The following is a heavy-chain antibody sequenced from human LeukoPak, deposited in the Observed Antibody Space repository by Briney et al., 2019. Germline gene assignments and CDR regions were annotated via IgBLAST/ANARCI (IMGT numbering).Heavy chain of an antibody. D-gene: IGHD2-2*02. V-gene: IGHV3-66*01. CDR1: GFTFSSYA. J-gene: IGHJ3*01. Sequence: GGSLRLSCAASGFTFSSYAMSWVRQAPGKGLEWVSIIYTGGSTYYADSVKGRFTISRDDSKNTLYLQMNSLRAEDTAVYYCARGYCSSTSCYTLRLGGAFDVWGQGTMVTVSS. CDR2: IYTGGST. CDR3: ARGYCSSTSCYTLRLGGAFDV.